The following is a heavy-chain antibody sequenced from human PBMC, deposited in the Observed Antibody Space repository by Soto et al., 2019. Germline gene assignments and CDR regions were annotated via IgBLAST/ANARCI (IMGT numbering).Heavy chain of an antibody. Sequence: QLQLQESGSGLVKPSQTLSLTCAVSGGSISSGGYSWSWIRQPPGKGLEWIGYIYHSGSTYYNPSLKSRVTITGDRSKNQFPLKLGSVTAADTAVYYCARAGGLGAVAADYWGQGTLVTVSS. CDR2: IYHSGST. CDR3: ARAGGLGAVAADY. CDR1: GGSISSGGYS. D-gene: IGHD6-19*01. V-gene: IGHV4-30-2*01. J-gene: IGHJ4*02.